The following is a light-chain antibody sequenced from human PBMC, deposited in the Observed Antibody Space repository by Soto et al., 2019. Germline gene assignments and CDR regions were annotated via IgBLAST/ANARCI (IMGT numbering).Light chain of an antibody. CDR1: QSVSTY. CDR3: QQYGSLPPWT. Sequence: EHGFPPSSPTLSLSPRERATVPCRASQSVSTYVAWYQQKPGQAPRLLIFGASSRATGVPDRFSGSGSGTDFTLTISRLEPEDFAVYYCQQYGSLPPWTFGQGTKVDIK. V-gene: IGKV3-20*01. J-gene: IGKJ1*01. CDR2: GAS.